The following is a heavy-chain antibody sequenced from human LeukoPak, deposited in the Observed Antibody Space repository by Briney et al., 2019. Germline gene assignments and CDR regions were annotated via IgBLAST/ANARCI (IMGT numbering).Heavy chain of an antibody. J-gene: IGHJ3*02. CDR2: IYTSGST. D-gene: IGHD2-15*01. V-gene: IGHV4-4*07. CDR3: ARDPYCSGGSCYDDAFDI. Sequence: SETLSLTCTVSGGSISSYYWSWIRQPAGKGLEWIGRIYTSGSTNYNPSLKSRVTMPVDTSKNQFSLKLSSVTAADTAVYYCARDPYCSGGSCYDDAFDIWGQGTMVTVSS. CDR1: GGSISSYY.